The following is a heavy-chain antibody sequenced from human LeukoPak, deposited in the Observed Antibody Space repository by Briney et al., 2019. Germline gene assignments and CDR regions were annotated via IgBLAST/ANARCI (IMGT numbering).Heavy chain of an antibody. CDR3: ARDRGTGWYNRAGYFHH. D-gene: IGHD6-19*01. Sequence: SETLSLTCTVSGDSISTYYWSWIRQPPGKALEWIGYIHYSGSTNYNPSLTSRVTISVDTSKNQFSLKLSSVTAADTAVYYCARDRGTGWYNRAGYFHHWGQGTLVTVSS. J-gene: IGHJ1*01. V-gene: IGHV4-59*01. CDR1: GDSISTYY. CDR2: IHYSGST.